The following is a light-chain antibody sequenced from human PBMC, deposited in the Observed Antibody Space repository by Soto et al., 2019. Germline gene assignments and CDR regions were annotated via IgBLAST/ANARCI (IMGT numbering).Light chain of an antibody. CDR2: KAS. CDR3: QHYNSYLGA. Sequence: VHGTKSPSTLSVSAPDMFTITCRASQTISSWLAWYQQKPGKAPKLLIFKASTLKSGVPSRFSGSGSGTEFTLTISSLQPDDFATYYCQHYNSYLGAFGQGTKVDTK. J-gene: IGKJ1*01. CDR1: QTISSW. V-gene: IGKV1-5*03.